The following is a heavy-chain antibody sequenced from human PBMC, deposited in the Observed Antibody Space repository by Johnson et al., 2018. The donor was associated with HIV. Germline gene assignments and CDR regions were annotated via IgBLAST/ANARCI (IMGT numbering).Heavy chain of an antibody. Sequence: VHLVESGGGLVQPGRSLRLSCAASGFSFDDYAMHWVRQAPGKGLEWVSGISWNSGSKGYADSVKGRFTISRDNAKNSLYLQMNSLRAEDTAVYYCAKSYYEEERPMGVDAFDIWGQGTMVTVSS. CDR3: AKSYYEEERPMGVDAFDI. CDR2: ISWNSGSK. V-gene: IGHV3-9*01. J-gene: IGHJ3*02. D-gene: IGHD1-26*01. CDR1: GFSFDDYA.